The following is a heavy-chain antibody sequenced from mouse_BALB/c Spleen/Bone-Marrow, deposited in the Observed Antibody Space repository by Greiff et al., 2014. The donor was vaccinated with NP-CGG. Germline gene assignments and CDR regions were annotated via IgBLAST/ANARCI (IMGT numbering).Heavy chain of an antibody. J-gene: IGHJ2*01. V-gene: IGHV1S81*02. CDR3: TRGRTWDFDY. CDR2: INPNNGGT. D-gene: IGHD4-1*01. CDR1: GYTFTTYY. Sequence: QVQLQQSGAELVKPGTSVKLSCKASGYTFTTYYMYWVKQRPGQGLEWIGEINPNNGGTNFKEKFKCKATLTVDKSSSTAYMQLSSLTSEDSAVYYCTRGRTWDFDYWGQGTTLTVSS.